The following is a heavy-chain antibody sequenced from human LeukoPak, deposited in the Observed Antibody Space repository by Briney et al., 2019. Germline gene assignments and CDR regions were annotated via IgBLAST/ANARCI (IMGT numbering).Heavy chain of an antibody. Sequence: GGSLRLSCAASGFIFSDNYMSWIRQAPGKGLEWVSYIGSITTFINYADSVKGRFTISRDNAKNSLYLQMNSLRAEDTAVYYCAAVANTGFDYWGQGTLGTVSS. D-gene: IGHD6-19*01. CDR2: IGSITTFI. V-gene: IGHV3-11*03. CDR3: AAVANTGFDY. CDR1: GFIFSDNY. J-gene: IGHJ4*02.